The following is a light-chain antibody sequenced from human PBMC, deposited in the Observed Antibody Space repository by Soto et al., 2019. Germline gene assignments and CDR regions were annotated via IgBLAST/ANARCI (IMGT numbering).Light chain of an antibody. J-gene: IGKJ1*01. CDR2: DAS. CDR1: QSNSSG. Sequence: DIQMTQSPSTLSASVGDRVTITYRASQSNSSGLAWYQQKPGKAPKLLIYDASSLESGVPSRFSGTGSGTEFALTSSSPQPDDFETYYCQQYKSYSSWTGGQAIKVEIK. V-gene: IGKV1-5*01. CDR3: QQYKSYSSWT.